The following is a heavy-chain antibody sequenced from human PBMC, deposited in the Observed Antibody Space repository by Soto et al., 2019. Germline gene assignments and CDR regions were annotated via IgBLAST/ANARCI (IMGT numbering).Heavy chain of an antibody. D-gene: IGHD3-16*01. V-gene: IGHV3-30*19. CDR3: ARGGPDGSYFDY. CDR1: GFSFRRYG. CDR2: VFYDGSNK. J-gene: IGHJ4*02. Sequence: VQLVESGGGVVQPGRSLRLSCATSGFSFRRYGMHWVRQAPGKGLEWVAVVFYDGSNKYYADSMKGRFTISRDNSKNTLFLQMNSLRAEDTAVYYCARGGPDGSYFDYWGQGILVTISS.